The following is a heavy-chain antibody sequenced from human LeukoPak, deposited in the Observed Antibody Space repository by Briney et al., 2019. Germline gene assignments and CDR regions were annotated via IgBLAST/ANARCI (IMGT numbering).Heavy chain of an antibody. CDR3: ARVGYCSSTTCYFDY. V-gene: IGHV4-4*07. CDR1: GGSISSYY. J-gene: IGHJ4*02. CDR2: IYTSGST. D-gene: IGHD2-2*01. Sequence: PSETLSLTCTVSGGSISSYYWSWIRQPAGRGLEWIGRIYTSGSTNYNPSLESRVTMSMDTSKDQFSLNLSSVTAADTAVYYCARVGYCSSTTCYFDYWGQGTLVTVSS.